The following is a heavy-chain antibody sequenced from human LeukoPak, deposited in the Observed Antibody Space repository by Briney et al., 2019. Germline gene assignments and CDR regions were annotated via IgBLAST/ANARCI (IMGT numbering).Heavy chain of an antibody. J-gene: IGHJ4*02. V-gene: IGHV3-53*01. CDR3: ARDSSGWYGGYLDY. CDR2: IYSGGST. Sequence: GGSLRLSCAASGFTVSSNYMSWVCQAPGKGLEWVSVIYSGGSTYYADSVKGRFTISRDNSKNTLYLQMNSLRAEDTAVYYCARDSSGWYGGYLDYWGQGTLVTVSS. D-gene: IGHD6-19*01. CDR1: GFTVSSNY.